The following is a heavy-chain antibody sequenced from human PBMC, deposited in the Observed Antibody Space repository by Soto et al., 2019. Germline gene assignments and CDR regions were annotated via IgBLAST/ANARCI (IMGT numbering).Heavy chain of an antibody. CDR3: AGLSTVTTDFDY. CDR2: IYYSGST. V-gene: IGHV4-59*01. Sequence: ASETLSLTCTVSGGSISSYYWSWIRQPPGKGLEWIGYIYYSGSTNYNPSLKSRVTISVDTSKNQFSLKLSSVTATDTAVYYCAGLSTVTTDFDYWGQGTLVTVSS. CDR1: GGSISSYY. D-gene: IGHD4-17*01. J-gene: IGHJ4*02.